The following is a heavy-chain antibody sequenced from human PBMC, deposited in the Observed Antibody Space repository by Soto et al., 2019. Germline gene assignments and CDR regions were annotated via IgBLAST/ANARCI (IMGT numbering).Heavy chain of an antibody. V-gene: IGHV4-38-2*01. CDR1: GYSISLGYY. CDR2: IYHSGNT. J-gene: IGHJ4*02. Sequence: PSETLSLTCAVSGYSISLGYYWGWIRQPPGKGLEWIGSIYHSGNTYYNPSLKSRVSISLDTSKNHFSLELTSVTAADTAIYSCARASPAHYFDNWGLGTLVTVSS. CDR3: ARASPAHYFDN.